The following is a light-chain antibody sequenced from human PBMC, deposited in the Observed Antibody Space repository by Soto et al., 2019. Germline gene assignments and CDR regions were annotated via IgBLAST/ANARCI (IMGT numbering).Light chain of an antibody. V-gene: IGKV3-11*01. J-gene: IGKJ4*01. Sequence: IGVNLSRAAVSLSRRERTTLSSRASPSVPNYLAWYQQKPGQAPRLLIYGAFNRATGIPARFSGSGSGTDFTLTISSLQPEDFAVYYCQQRSNLLLTFGGGTKVDIK. CDR3: QQRSNLLLT. CDR2: GAF. CDR1: PSVPNY.